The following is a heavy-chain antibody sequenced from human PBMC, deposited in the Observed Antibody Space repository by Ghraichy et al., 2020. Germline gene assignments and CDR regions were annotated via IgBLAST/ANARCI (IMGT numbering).Heavy chain of an antibody. CDR2: INHSGST. D-gene: IGHD3-22*01. CDR1: GWSFSGYY. Sequence: SETLSLTCAVYGWSFSGYYWSWIRQPPGKGLEWIGEINHSGSTNYNPSLKSRVTISVDTSKNQFSLKLSSVTAADTAVYYCARGTGGLLITMKYYYYGMDFWGQGTTVTVSS. CDR3: ARGTGGLLITMKYYYYGMDF. V-gene: IGHV4-34*01. J-gene: IGHJ6*02.